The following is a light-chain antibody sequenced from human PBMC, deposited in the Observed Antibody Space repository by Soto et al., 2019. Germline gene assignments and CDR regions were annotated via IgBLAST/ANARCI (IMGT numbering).Light chain of an antibody. J-gene: IGKJ3*01. CDR2: GAS. CDR1: QSVSSSY. CDR3: QQYGSSRT. V-gene: IGKV3-20*01. Sequence: EIVLTQSPGTLSLSPGERATLSCRASQSVSSSYLAWYQQKPGHAPRLLIYGASSRATGIPDRFSGSGSGTDFTLTISRLEPEDFAVYYCQQYGSSRTFGPGTKVDIK.